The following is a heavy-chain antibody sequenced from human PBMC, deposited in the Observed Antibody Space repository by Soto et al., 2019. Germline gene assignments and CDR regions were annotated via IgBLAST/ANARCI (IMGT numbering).Heavy chain of an antibody. D-gene: IGHD1-26*01. CDR2: IHYSGRT. V-gene: IGHV4-59*12. Sequence: ETLSLTGGVANSSISASYWTWSRAPPGKILEWIGYIHYSGRTDYNPSLTSRATMSVDTSKNQFSLNLKSITAADTAVYYCVRVGMGIGNHFDPWGRETLVTVS. CDR3: VRVGMGIGNHFDP. J-gene: IGHJ5*02. CDR1: NSSISASY.